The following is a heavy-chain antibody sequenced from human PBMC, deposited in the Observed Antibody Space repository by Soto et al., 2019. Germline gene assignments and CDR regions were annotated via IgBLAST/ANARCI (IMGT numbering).Heavy chain of an antibody. V-gene: IGHV4-4*07. CDR1: GGSISSFH. CDR2: IYSGGRN. Sequence: PSETLSLTCTVSGGSISSFHWSWIRHPAGKGLEWIGRIYSGGRNNYNHSLKSRVTMSVDTSKNQFSLRLSSVTAADTARCWCARGSSRWDYWGQGTLVTVSS. J-gene: IGHJ4*02. D-gene: IGHD6-13*01. CDR3: ARGSSRWDY.